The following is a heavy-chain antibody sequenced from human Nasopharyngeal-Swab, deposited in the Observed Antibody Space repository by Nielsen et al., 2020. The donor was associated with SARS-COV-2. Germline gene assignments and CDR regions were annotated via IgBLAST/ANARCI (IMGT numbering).Heavy chain of an antibody. CDR3: ARDLGFNTIFGVVIRKPYYMDV. CDR2: ITSSSSYI. V-gene: IGHV3-21*01. J-gene: IGHJ6*03. D-gene: IGHD3-3*01. Sequence: WIRQPPGKGLEWVSSITSSSSYIYYADSVKGRFTISRDNAKNSLYLQMNSLRAEDTAVYYCARDLGFNTIFGVVIRKPYYMDVWGKGTTGTVSS.